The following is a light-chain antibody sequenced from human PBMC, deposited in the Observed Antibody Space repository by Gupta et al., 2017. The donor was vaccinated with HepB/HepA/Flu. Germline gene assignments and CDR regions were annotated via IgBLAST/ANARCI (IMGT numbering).Light chain of an antibody. V-gene: IGKV3-20*01. CDR1: QSVSSSY. J-gene: IGKJ1*01. CDR3: QQYGTTPWT. CDR2: GAS. Sequence: VLPQSPGTLSLSPGERATLSCRASQSVSSSYLAWYQQRPGQAPRLLIYGASSRATGISDRFGGSGSGTDFTLTISRLEPEDFAVYYCQQYGTTPWTFGQGTKVEIK.